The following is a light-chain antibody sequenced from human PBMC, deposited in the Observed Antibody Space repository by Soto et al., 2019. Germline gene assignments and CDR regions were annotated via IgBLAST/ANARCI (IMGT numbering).Light chain of an antibody. J-gene: IGKJ1*01. CDR1: QSVFSNSNNKNC. CDR2: WAS. Sequence: DIVMTQSPDSLAVSLGERATINCKSSQSVFSNSNNKNCIAWYQQKSGQPPKLLIYWASSRESGVPDRFSGGGSGTDCTLTISSLQAEDVATYYCQHYYSIPWTCDQGTRVEIK. CDR3: QHYYSIPWT. V-gene: IGKV4-1*01.